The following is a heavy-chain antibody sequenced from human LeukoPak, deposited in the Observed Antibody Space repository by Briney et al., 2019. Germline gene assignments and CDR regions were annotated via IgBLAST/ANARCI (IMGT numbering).Heavy chain of an antibody. J-gene: IGHJ6*03. Sequence: GGSLRLSCAASGFTFDDYAMHWVRQAPGKGLEWVSGISWNSGSIGYADSVKGRFTISRDNAKNSLYLQMNSLRAEDTAVYYCARARGSDFWSGFYYYYYYMDVWGKGTTVTVSS. CDR3: ARARGSDFWSGFYYYYYYMDV. CDR2: ISWNSGSI. CDR1: GFTFDDYA. D-gene: IGHD3-3*01. V-gene: IGHV3-9*01.